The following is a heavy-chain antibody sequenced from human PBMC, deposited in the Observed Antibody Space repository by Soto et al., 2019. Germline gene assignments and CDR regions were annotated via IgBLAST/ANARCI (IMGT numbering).Heavy chain of an antibody. J-gene: IGHJ6*02. V-gene: IGHV3-53*02. Sequence: EVQLVETGGGVIQRGGSLRLSCNASGFTVSSRYMSWVRQAPGMGLEWVAVIESGGSTHYADSVKGRFTISRDNSKNMIYLQLHTLRAEDTAVYYCAKDLGPLRLLNYYFYGLDVWGQGPTVTVSS. CDR2: IESGGST. CDR1: GFTVSSRY. D-gene: IGHD2-15*01. CDR3: AKDLGPLRLLNYYFYGLDV.